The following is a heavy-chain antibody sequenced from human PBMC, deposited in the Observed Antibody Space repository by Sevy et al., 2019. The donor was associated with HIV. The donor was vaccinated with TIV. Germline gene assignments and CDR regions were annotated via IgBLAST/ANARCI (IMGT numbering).Heavy chain of an antibody. Sequence: SETLSLTCTVSGYSISSGYYWGWIRQPPGKGLEWIGSIYHSGSTYYNPSLKSRVTISVDTSKNQFSLKLSSVTAADTAVYYCARERGANYDSSGYLNYWGQGTLVTVSS. V-gene: IGHV4-38-2*02. CDR1: GYSISSGYY. D-gene: IGHD3-22*01. CDR3: ARERGANYDSSGYLNY. CDR2: IYHSGST. J-gene: IGHJ4*02.